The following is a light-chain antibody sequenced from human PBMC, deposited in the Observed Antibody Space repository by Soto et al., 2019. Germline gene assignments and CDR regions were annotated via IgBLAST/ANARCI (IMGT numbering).Light chain of an antibody. CDR2: AAS. J-gene: IGKJ1*01. CDR1: QFIDSY. CDR3: QQSYSTPWT. Sequence: IQMTQSPSSLSASVGDRVTIACRASQFIDSYLNWYQQKPGKAPKLLIYAASSLQSGVSSRFSGSGSGTDFTLTISSLQPEDFATYYCQQSYSTPWTFGQGTKVDIK. V-gene: IGKV1-39*01.